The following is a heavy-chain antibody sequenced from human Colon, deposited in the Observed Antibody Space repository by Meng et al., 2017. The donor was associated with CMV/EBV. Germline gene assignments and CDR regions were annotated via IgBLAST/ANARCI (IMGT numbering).Heavy chain of an antibody. Sequence: QGQPRVAGPGLVTPSETLSLTCTVSGASITSYDGSWIRQPAGKGLEWIGRVYISGNTNYNPSLKSRVTMSIDTSKNQLSLNIRSVTAADTAVYYCARDSNLSGLAYWGQGTLVTVSS. CDR2: VYISGNT. CDR3: ARDSNLSGLAY. D-gene: IGHD3-10*01. V-gene: IGHV4-4*07. J-gene: IGHJ4*02. CDR1: GASITSYD.